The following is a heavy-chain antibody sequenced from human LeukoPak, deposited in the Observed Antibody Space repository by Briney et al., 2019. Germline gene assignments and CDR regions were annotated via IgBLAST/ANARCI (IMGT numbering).Heavy chain of an antibody. CDR3: ARRLQRHFDY. V-gene: IGHV5-10-1*01. CDR2: IDPSDSYA. D-gene: IGHD2-15*01. J-gene: IGHJ4*02. Sequence: GESLKISCKGSGYSFTSYWISWVRQMPGKGLEWMGRIDPSDSYANYSPSFQGHVTISVDKSISTAYLQWSSLKASDTAMYYCARRLQRHFDYWGQGTLVTVSS. CDR1: GYSFTSYW.